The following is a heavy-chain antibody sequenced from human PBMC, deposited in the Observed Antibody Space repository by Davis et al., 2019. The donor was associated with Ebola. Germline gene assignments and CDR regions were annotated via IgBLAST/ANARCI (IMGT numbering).Heavy chain of an antibody. CDR1: GFTFADYA. V-gene: IGHV3-9*01. CDR3: LYGMDV. J-gene: IGHJ6*02. Sequence: PGGSLRLSCAASGFTFADYAMHWVRQAPGKGLEWVSGISWNSGSIGYADSVKGRFTISRDNAENSLYLQMNSLRAEDTAVYYCLYGMDVWGQGTTVTVSS. CDR2: ISWNSGSI.